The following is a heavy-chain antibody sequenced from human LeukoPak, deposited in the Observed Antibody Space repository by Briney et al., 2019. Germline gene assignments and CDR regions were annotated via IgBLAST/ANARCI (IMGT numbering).Heavy chain of an antibody. V-gene: IGHV3-7*01. CDR3: ARDASRDGDSIFDY. Sequence: GGSLRLSCAASGFTFSSYWMSWVRQAPGKGLEWVANIKQDGSEKYYVDSVKGRFTISRDNAKNSLYLQMNSLRAEDTAVYYCARDASRDGDSIFDYWGQGTLVTVSS. CDR1: GFTFSSYW. J-gene: IGHJ4*02. D-gene: IGHD4-4*01. CDR2: IKQDGSEK.